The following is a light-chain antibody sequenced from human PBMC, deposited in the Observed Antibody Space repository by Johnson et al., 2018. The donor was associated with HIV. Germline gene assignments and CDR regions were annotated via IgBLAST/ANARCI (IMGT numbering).Light chain of an antibody. J-gene: IGLJ1*01. CDR1: SSNIGNNY. CDR2: ENN. Sequence: QSVLTQPPSVSAAPGQKVTISCSGSSSNIGNNYVSWYQQLPGTAPKLLIYENNKRPSGIPDRFSGSKSGTSATLGITGLQTGDEADYYCGPWDSSLSAGVFGTGTNGTVL. CDR3: GPWDSSLSAGV. V-gene: IGLV1-51*02.